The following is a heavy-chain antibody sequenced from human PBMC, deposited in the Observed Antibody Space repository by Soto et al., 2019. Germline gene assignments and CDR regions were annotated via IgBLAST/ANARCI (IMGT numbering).Heavy chain of an antibody. D-gene: IGHD5-18*01. J-gene: IGHJ4*02. CDR1: GFTFDDYA. CDR3: ARANYGYNFWDY. Sequence: EVQLVESGGGLVQPGRSLRLSCAASGFTFDDYAMHWVRQAPRKGLEWVSGISWNSGSIGYADSVKGRFTISRDNAKNSLYLQMNSLRAEDTALYYCARANYGYNFWDYWGQGTLVTVSS. CDR2: ISWNSGSI. V-gene: IGHV3-9*01.